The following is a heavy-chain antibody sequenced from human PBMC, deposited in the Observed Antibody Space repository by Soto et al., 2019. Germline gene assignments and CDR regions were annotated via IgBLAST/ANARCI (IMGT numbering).Heavy chain of an antibody. CDR1: GYTFTNYY. J-gene: IGHJ4*02. Sequence: ASVKVSCKASGYTFTNYYIHWVRQAPGQGLEWMAIINPTGGGTNYAQKFQGRVTLARDTFTNTVHMDLTSPTSEDTAIYYCARGLAAGDHWGQGTLVTVSS. D-gene: IGHD6-13*01. CDR2: INPTGGGT. CDR3: ARGLAAGDH. V-gene: IGHV1-46*01.